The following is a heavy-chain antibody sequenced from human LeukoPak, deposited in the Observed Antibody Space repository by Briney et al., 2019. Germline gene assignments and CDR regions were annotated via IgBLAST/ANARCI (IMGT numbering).Heavy chain of an antibody. J-gene: IGHJ5*02. V-gene: IGHV4-39*01. Sequence: PSETLSLTCTVYGGSISSSSYYWGWIRQPPGKGLEWIGSIYYSGSTYYNPSLKSRVTISVDTSKNQFSLKLSSVTAAETAVYYCARRKYSSSSRWFDPWGQGTLVTVSS. CDR3: ARRKYSSSSRWFDP. CDR1: GGSISSSSYY. CDR2: IYYSGST. D-gene: IGHD6-6*01.